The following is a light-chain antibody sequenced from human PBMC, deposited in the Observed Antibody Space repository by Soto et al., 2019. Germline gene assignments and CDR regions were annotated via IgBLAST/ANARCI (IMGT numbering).Light chain of an antibody. CDR2: EVT. CDR3: SSYAGSNNYV. V-gene: IGLV2-8*01. J-gene: IGLJ1*01. CDR1: SSDVGGYNY. Sequence: QSVLTQPPSAPGSPGQSVTISCTGTSSDVGGYNYVSWYQQHPGKALKLLIYEVTKRPSGVPDRFYGSKSGNTASLTVSGLQAEDEADYFCSSYAGSNNYVFGTGTKVTVL.